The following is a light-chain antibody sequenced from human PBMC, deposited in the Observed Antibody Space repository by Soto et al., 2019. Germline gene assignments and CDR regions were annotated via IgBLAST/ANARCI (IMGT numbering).Light chain of an antibody. J-gene: IGLJ2*01. CDR2: DVT. CDR3: CSYTGSYDVI. CDR1: SSDVGGYNY. Sequence: QSALTQPRSVSGSPGQSVTISCTGTSSDVGGYNYVSWYQQHPDKAPKLMIYDVTKRPSGVPDRFSGSKSCNTASLTISGLQAEDEDDYYCCSYTGSYDVIFGGGTKLTVL. V-gene: IGLV2-11*01.